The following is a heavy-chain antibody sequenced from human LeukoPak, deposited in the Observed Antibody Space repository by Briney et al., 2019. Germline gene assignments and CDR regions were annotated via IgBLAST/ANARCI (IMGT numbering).Heavy chain of an antibody. D-gene: IGHD6-25*01. CDR2: INPNSGGT. Sequence: ASVKVSCKASGYTFTGYYIHWVRQAPGQGLEWMGWINPNSGGTSYARRFQGRVTMTRDTSISTAYMELSSLRSDDTAVYYCARPGYTCGWIRGDFGHWGLGTLVTVSS. V-gene: IGHV1-2*02. CDR1: GYTFTGYY. CDR3: ARPGYTCGWIRGDFGH. J-gene: IGHJ4*02.